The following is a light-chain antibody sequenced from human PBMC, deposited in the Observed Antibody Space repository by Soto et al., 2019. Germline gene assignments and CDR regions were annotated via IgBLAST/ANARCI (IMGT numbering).Light chain of an antibody. CDR1: SSDVGKYSY. Sequence: QSALTQPASVSGSPGQSIAISCTGTSSDVGKYSYVSWFQQYPGNAPKLMIYEVSNRPSGVSNPFSGSKSGNTASLTISGLQGEDEADYYCSSFTTSSTRVFGGGTKLTVI. CDR2: EVS. J-gene: IGLJ3*02. CDR3: SSFTTSSTRV. V-gene: IGLV2-14*01.